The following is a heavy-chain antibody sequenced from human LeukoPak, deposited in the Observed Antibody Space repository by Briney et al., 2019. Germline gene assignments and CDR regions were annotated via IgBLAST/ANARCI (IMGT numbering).Heavy chain of an antibody. Sequence: SETLSLTCAVSGGSISSGCYPWSWLRQPPGRGREGIGYIYHSGSTYYNPSLKSRVTISVDRSKNQFSLKLSSVTAADPAVYYCARGSHVWFGSSAGVYFDYWGQGTLVTVSS. CDR3: ARGSHVWFGSSAGVYFDY. CDR1: GGSISSGCYP. D-gene: IGHD3-10*01. CDR2: IYHSGST. J-gene: IGHJ4*02. V-gene: IGHV4-30-2*01.